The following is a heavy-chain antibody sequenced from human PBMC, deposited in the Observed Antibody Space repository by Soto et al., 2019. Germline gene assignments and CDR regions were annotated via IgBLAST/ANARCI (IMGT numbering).Heavy chain of an antibody. CDR3: ARRGGGVVLTATTPFDY. D-gene: IGHD2-21*02. V-gene: IGHV4-4*02. Sequence: QVPLQESGPRLVRPSGTLSLTCTVSSGSISTANWWSWVRQPPGRGLEWIGEIFHRGSTHYNLSLKSRVTLSVDKAKYQFYLRLSSVTAADTAMYYCARRGGGVVLTATTPFDYWGQGTLVPVSS. CDR1: SGSISTANW. J-gene: IGHJ4*02. CDR2: IFHRGST.